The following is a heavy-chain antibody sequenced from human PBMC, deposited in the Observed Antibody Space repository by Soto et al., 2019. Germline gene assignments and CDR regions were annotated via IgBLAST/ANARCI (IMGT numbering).Heavy chain of an antibody. CDR2: ISAYNGNT. D-gene: IGHD3-3*01. Sequence: QVQLVQSGAEVKKPGASVKVSCKASGYTFTSYGISWVRQAPGQGLEWMGWISAYNGNTNYAQKLQGRVTMTTDTSTSTAYMELRSLGSDDTAVYYCARSKGDFWSGYYTGIHYYYYYMDVWGKGTTVTVSS. V-gene: IGHV1-18*01. CDR3: ARSKGDFWSGYYTGIHYYYYYMDV. CDR1: GYTFTSYG. J-gene: IGHJ6*03.